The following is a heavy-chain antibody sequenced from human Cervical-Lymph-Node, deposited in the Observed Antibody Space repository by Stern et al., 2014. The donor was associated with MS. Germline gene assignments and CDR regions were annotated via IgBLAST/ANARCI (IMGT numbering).Heavy chain of an antibody. CDR3: APAANIAGYLDY. D-gene: IGHD6-13*01. Sequence: QVQLGQSGAEVKKPGASVKVTCKASGNTFTNYYVHWVRQAPGQGLEWMGIISPSGGSTSYAQRFQGRLSMTRDTSTNTVYMELSSLRSEDTAVYYCAPAANIAGYLDYWGQGTQVTVSS. CDR2: ISPSGGST. CDR1: GNTFTNYY. J-gene: IGHJ4*02. V-gene: IGHV1-46*01.